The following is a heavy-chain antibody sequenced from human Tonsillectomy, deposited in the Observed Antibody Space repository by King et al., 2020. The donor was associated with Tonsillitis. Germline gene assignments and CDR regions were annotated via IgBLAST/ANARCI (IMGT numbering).Heavy chain of an antibody. CDR2: IIPIFGTA. J-gene: IGHJ6*02. CDR1: GGTVSSYA. D-gene: IGHD3-3*02. V-gene: IGHV1-69*01. Sequence: QLVQSGAEVKKPGSSVKVSCKASGGTVSSYAINWVRQAPGQGLEWMGGIIPIFGTADYAQKFQGRVTITADESTGTAYMELSSLRSEDTAVYYCARGLPHALAQPIIDRYCYHGMDVWGQGTAVTVSS. CDR3: ARGLPHALAQPIIDRYCYHGMDV.